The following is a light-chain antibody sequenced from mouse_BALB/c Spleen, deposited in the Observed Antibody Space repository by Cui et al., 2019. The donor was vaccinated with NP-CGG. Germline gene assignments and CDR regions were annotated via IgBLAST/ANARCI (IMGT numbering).Light chain of an antibody. J-gene: IGLJ1*01. CDR1: TGAVTTSNY. CDR2: GTN. Sequence: QAVVTQESSLTTSPGETVTLTCPSNTGAVTTSNYANWVQEKPDHLFTGLIGGTNNRVPGVPARFSGSLIGDKAALTITGAQTEDEAIYFCALWYSNHWVFGGGTKLTVL. V-gene: IGLV1*01. CDR3: ALWYSNHWV.